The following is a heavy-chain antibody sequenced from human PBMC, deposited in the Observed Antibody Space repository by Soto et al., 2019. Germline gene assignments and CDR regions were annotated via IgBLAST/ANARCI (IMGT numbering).Heavy chain of an antibody. V-gene: IGHV4-31*03. Sequence: SETLSLTCTVSGGSISSGGYYWNWIRQHPGKGLEWIGYIYYSGSTYYNPSLKSRVTISVDTSKNQFSLKLSSVTAADTAVYYCARDYGGNSDYWGQGTLVTVSS. CDR3: ARDYGGNSDY. J-gene: IGHJ4*02. CDR2: IYYSGST. CDR1: GGSISSGGYY. D-gene: IGHD4-17*01.